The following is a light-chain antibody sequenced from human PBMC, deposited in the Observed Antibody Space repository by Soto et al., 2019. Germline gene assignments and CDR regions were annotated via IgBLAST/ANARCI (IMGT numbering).Light chain of an antibody. CDR3: QQAYSAPIT. CDR2: EAS. Sequence: DIQMTQSPSTLSASLGDRVTIICRASRSVDKWLAWYQQKSGKAPKLLIYEASHLQSGVPSRFGGSGSGTDFTLTISSLQPEDFASYFCQQAYSAPITFGQGTRLEI. J-gene: IGKJ5*01. CDR1: RSVDKW. V-gene: IGKV1-5*02.